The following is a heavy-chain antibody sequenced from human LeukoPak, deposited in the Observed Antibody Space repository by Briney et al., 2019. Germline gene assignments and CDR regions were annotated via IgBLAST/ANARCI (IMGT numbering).Heavy chain of an antibody. D-gene: IGHD4-17*01. CDR1: GGSISSGGYS. J-gene: IGHJ4*02. CDR2: IYHSGST. CDR3: ARGGDYETYYFDY. Sequence: SQTLSLTCAVSGGSISSGGYSWSWIRQPPGKGLEWIGYIYHSGSTYYNPSLKSRVTISVDRSKNQFSLKLSSVTAADTAVYYCARGGDYETYYFDYWGQGTLVTVSP. V-gene: IGHV4-30-2*01.